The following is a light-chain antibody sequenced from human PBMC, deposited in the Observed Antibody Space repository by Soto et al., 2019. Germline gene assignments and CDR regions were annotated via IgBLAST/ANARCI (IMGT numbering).Light chain of an antibody. CDR1: QSVLYSSNNKNY. CDR3: QQYYSSPLT. Sequence: DIVMTQSPDSLAVSLGERATINCKSSQSVLYSSNNKNYLAWYQQKPGQPPKLLIYSASTRESGVPDRFSGSGSGTDCTLSISSLPAEDVAVYYCQQYYSSPLTFGPGTKVDIK. V-gene: IGKV4-1*01. J-gene: IGKJ3*01. CDR2: SAS.